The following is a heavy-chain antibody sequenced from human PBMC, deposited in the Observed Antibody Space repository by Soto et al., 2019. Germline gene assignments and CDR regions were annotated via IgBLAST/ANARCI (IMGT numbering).Heavy chain of an antibody. J-gene: IGHJ4*02. CDR3: ERGVAGSGFAL. D-gene: IGHD6-19*01. CDR1: GESVSSNTAA. V-gene: IGHV6-1*01. Sequence: PSQTLSLTCAISGESVSSNTAAWNWIRASPSRGLEGLGRTYYRSNWLHDYAVSVKRRITVNPDTSKNDFSRQLNSVTTDDPAVYYCERGVAGSGFALWGQGTLVPVSS. CDR2: TYYRSNWLH.